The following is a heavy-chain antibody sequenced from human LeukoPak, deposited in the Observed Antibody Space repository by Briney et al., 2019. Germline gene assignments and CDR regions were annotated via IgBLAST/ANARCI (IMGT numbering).Heavy chain of an antibody. V-gene: IGHV3-53*01. CDR1: GFTVSSNY. Sequence: GGSLRLSCAASGFTVSSNYMGWVRQAPGKGLEWVSVIYSGGSTYYADSVKGRFTISRDNSKNTLYLQMNSLRAEDTAVYYCARERRSNSGSYYNDYWGQGTLVTVSS. D-gene: IGHD3-10*01. CDR3: ARERRSNSGSYYNDY. CDR2: IYSGGST. J-gene: IGHJ4*02.